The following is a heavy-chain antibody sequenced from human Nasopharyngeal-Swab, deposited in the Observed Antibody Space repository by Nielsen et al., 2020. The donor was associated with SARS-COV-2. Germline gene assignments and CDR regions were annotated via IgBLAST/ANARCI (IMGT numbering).Heavy chain of an antibody. V-gene: IGHV4-34*01. CDR3: ARAGIAAAGYYYYGMDV. CDR1: GGSISSYY. CDR2: INHSGST. D-gene: IGHD6-13*01. Sequence: SETLSLTCTVSGGSISSYYWSWIRQPAGKGLEWIGEINHSGSTNYNPSLKSRVTISVDTSKNQFSLKLSSVTAADTAVYYCARAGIAAAGYYYYGMDVWGQGTTVTVSS. J-gene: IGHJ6*02.